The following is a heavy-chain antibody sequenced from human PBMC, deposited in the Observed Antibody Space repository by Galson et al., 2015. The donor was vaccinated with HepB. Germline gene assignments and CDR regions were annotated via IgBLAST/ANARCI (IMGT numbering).Heavy chain of an antibody. CDR2: ISYSGKTT. CDR3: AREPAVVIYGMDV. CDR1: GFAFGDYA. J-gene: IGHJ6*02. D-gene: IGHD3-22*01. V-gene: IGHV3-23*01. Sequence: SLRLSCATSGFAFGDYAMRWVRQAPGKGLEWVAGISYSGKTTYYTDSVKGRFTISRDNSKNTLYLQMNSLRAEDTAVYYCAREPAVVIYGMDVWGQGTTVTVSS.